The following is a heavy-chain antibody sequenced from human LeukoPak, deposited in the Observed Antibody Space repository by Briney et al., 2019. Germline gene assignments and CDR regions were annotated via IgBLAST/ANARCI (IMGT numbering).Heavy chain of an antibody. V-gene: IGHV4-39*07. CDR3: ARSPGGVNNWFDP. CDR1: GGSISSSSYY. D-gene: IGHD2-8*01. CDR2: IYYSGSS. Sequence: SETLSLTCTVSGGSISSSSYYWGWIRQPPGKGLEWIGSIYYSGSSYYNPSLKSRVTISLDTSKNQFSLKVSTVTAADTAVYYCARSPGGVNNWFDPWGQGTLATVSS. J-gene: IGHJ5*02.